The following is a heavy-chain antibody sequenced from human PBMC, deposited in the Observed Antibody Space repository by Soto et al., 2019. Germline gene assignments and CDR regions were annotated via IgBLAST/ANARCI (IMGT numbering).Heavy chain of an antibody. CDR1: GFTFSSYG. Sequence: QVQLVESGGGVVQPGRSLRLSCAASGFTFSSYGMHWVRQAPGKGLEWVAVISYDGSNKYYADSVKGRFTISRDNSKNTRYLQMNSLRAEDTAVYYCAKEGDQYDYGDYGGDYYYYMDVWGKGTTVTVSS. CDR2: ISYDGSNK. J-gene: IGHJ6*03. V-gene: IGHV3-30*18. CDR3: AKEGDQYDYGDYGGDYYYYMDV. D-gene: IGHD4-17*01.